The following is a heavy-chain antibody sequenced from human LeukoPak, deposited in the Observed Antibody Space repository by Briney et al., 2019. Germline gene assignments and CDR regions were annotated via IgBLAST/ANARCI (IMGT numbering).Heavy chain of an antibody. Sequence: GGSLRLSCAASGFTFSSYSMNWVRQAPGKGLEWVSYISSSSSTIYYADSVKGRFTISRDNAKNSLYLQMNSLRAEDTAVYYCARDLGTRDYWGQGTLVTVSS. V-gene: IGHV3-48*01. CDR2: ISSSSSTI. D-gene: IGHD1-1*01. CDR1: GFTFSSYS. J-gene: IGHJ4*02. CDR3: ARDLGTRDY.